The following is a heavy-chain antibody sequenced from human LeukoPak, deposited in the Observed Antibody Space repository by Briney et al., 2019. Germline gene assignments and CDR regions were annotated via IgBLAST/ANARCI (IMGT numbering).Heavy chain of an antibody. D-gene: IGHD2-2*01. Sequence: PSETLSLTCTVSGGSISSYYWSWIRQPPGKGLEWIGYIYYSGSTSYSPSLKSRVTISVDTSMNQFSLKLTSVTVADTAVYYCARQGIYCRSTSCSPNWFDPWGQGTLVTVSS. J-gene: IGHJ5*02. CDR2: IYYSGST. CDR3: ARQGIYCRSTSCSPNWFDP. V-gene: IGHV4-59*08. CDR1: GGSISSYY.